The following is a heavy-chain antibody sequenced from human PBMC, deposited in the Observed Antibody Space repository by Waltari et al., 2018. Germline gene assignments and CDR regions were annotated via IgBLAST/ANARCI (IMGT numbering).Heavy chain of an antibody. D-gene: IGHD6-19*01. CDR1: GYSISSGYY. V-gene: IGHV4-38-2*01. CDR3: ASPGIAVSDAFDI. Sequence: QVQLQESGPGLVKPSETLSLTCAVSGYSISSGYYWGWLRQPPGKGLEWIGSIYHSGSTYYNPSLKSRVTISVDTSKNQFSLKLSSVTAADTAVYYCASPGIAVSDAFDIWGQGTMVTVSS. J-gene: IGHJ3*02. CDR2: IYHSGST.